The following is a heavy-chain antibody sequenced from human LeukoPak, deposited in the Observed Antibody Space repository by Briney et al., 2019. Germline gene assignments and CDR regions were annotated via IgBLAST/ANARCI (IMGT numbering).Heavy chain of an antibody. V-gene: IGHV1-2*04. Sequence: GASVKVSCKASGYTFTGYYMHWVRQAPGQGLEWMGWINPNSGGTNYAQKFQGWVTMTRDTSISTAYMELSRLRSDDTAVYYCARGGKQLIVVVPAALDYYYYGMDVWGQGTTVTVSS. CDR2: INPNSGGT. CDR3: ARGGKQLIVVVPAALDYYYYGMDV. J-gene: IGHJ6*02. CDR1: GYTFTGYY. D-gene: IGHD2-2*01.